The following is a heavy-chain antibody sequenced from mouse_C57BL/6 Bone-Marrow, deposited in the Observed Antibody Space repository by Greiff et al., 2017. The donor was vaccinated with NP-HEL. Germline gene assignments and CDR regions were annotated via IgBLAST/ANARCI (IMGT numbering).Heavy chain of an antibody. CDR3: ARHESVGGYYYFDY. D-gene: IGHD2-3*01. Sequence: VKVVESGAELVKPGASVKLSCKASGYTFTEYTIHWVKQRSGQGLEWIGWFYPGSGSIKYNEKFKDKATLTADKSSSTVYMELSRLTSEDSAVYFCARHESVGGYYYFDYWGQGTTLTVSS. J-gene: IGHJ2*01. V-gene: IGHV1-62-2*01. CDR2: FYPGSGSI. CDR1: GYTFTEYT.